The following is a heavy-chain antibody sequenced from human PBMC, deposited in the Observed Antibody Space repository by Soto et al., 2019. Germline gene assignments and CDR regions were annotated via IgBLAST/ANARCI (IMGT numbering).Heavy chain of an antibody. CDR3: VSLSQAVSYSDFDI. CDR1: GFPFSDYW. J-gene: IGHJ3*02. CDR2: ITPDGTDT. D-gene: IGHD2-21*01. V-gene: IGHV3-74*01. Sequence: EVQLVESGGGLVQPGGSLRLSCAASGFPFSDYWIHWVRQAPGKGLVWVSRITPDGTDTSHADSVRGRFTISRDNVKNTVSLQMDSLRVEDTAVYFCVSLSQAVSYSDFDIWGQGKMVTVSS.